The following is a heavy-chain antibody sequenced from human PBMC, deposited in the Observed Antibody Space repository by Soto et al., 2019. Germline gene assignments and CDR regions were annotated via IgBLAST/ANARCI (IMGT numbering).Heavy chain of an antibody. Sequence: QVQLVQSGAEVKKPGASVKVSCKASGYTFTTYSMHWVRQAPGQRLEWMGWMNPLNGDTKYSQRFQGRLTIIRDTSASTAYMELSSLRSEDTAIYYCARGNSGAFDIWDQGTLVTVSS. V-gene: IGHV1-3*01. D-gene: IGHD2-15*01. CDR1: GYTFTTYS. J-gene: IGHJ4*02. CDR3: ARGNSGAFDI. CDR2: MNPLNGDT.